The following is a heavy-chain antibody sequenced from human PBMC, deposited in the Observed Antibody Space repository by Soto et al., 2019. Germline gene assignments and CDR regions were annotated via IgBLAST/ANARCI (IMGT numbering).Heavy chain of an antibody. V-gene: IGHV4-39*01. CDR2: IYYSGST. J-gene: IGHJ4*02. Sequence: PSETLSLTCTVSGGSISSSSYYWGWIRQPPGKGLEWIGSIYYSGSTYYNPSLKSRVTISVDTSKNQFSLKLSFLTAADTAVYYCARRTELLDYWGQGTLVTVSS. CDR1: GGSISSSSYY. D-gene: IGHD1-7*01. CDR3: ARRTELLDY.